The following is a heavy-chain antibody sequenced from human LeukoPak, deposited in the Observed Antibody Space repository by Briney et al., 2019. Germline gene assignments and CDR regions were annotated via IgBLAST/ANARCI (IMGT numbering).Heavy chain of an antibody. D-gene: IGHD3-22*01. CDR1: GLSFSRYG. J-gene: IGHJ3*02. V-gene: IGHV3-33*01. CDR2: RWYDGSNT. Sequence: GGPLRHSCAAPGLSFSRYGRLELHQAPGKGRAWVAGRWYDGSNTYYADSVKGRFTISRDNSKHTLYLQMNSLSAEDTAVYYCARDQDSSGYYYPHAFDIWGQGTMVTVSS. CDR3: ARDQDSSGYYYPHAFDI.